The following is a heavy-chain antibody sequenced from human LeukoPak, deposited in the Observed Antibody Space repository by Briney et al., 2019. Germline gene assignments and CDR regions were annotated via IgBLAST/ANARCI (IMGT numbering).Heavy chain of an antibody. V-gene: IGHV1-46*01. CDR1: GYTFTSYY. CDR2: INPSGGST. Sequence: ASVKVSCKASGYTFTSYYMHWVRQAPGLGLEWMGIINPSGGSTSYAQKFQGRVTMTRDTSTSTAYMELSSLRSEDTAVYYCARDPPYYDSSGYSFPTDDAFDIWGQGTMVTVSS. CDR3: ARDPPYYDSSGYSFPTDDAFDI. J-gene: IGHJ3*02. D-gene: IGHD3-22*01.